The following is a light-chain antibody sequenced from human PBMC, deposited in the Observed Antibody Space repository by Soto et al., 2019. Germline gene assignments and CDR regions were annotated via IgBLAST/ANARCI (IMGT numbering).Light chain of an antibody. CDR2: SAS. V-gene: IGKV1-16*01. J-gene: IGKJ1*01. CDR1: QGISNY. Sequence: DIQMTQSPSSLSASVGDRVTMTCRASQGISNYLAWFQQKPGKAPQYLIQSASILQGGVPSRFSGSGSGTEFILTINSLQPEDVAIYYCLQVNSFPRTFGQGTKVDIK. CDR3: LQVNSFPRT.